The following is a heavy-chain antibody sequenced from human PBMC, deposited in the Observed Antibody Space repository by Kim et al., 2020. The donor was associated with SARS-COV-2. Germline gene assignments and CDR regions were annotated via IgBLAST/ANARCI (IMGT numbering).Heavy chain of an antibody. CDR3: AKESDAFDI. Sequence: GGSLRLSCAASGFNFSSHVMHWVRQAPGKGLEWVALTSYDERSKFYAGSVKGRFTISRDNSKNVLFLQMDSVRGEDTAVYYCAKESDAFDIWGQETMVTVSS. CDR2: TSYDERSK. V-gene: IGHV3-30*18. CDR1: GFNFSSHV. J-gene: IGHJ3*02.